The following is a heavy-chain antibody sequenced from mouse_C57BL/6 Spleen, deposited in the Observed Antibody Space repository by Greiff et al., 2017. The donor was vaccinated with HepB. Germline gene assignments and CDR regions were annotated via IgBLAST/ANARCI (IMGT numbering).Heavy chain of an antibody. CDR1: GFTFSSYA. V-gene: IGHV5-4*03. Sequence: EVMLVESGGGLVKPGGSLKLSCAASGFTFSSYAMSWVRQTPEKRLEWVATISDGGSYTYYPDNVKGRFTISRDNAKNNLYLQMSHLKSEDTAMYYCARGYYGSSYFDVWGTGTTVTVSS. J-gene: IGHJ1*03. CDR2: ISDGGSYT. CDR3: ARGYYGSSYFDV. D-gene: IGHD1-1*01.